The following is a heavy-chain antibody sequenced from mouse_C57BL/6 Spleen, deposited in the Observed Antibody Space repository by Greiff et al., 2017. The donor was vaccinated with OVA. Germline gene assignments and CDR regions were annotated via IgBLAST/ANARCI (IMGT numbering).Heavy chain of an antibody. J-gene: IGHJ4*01. Sequence: VKLMESGPELVKPGASVKISCKASGYAFSSSWMNWVKQRPGKGLEWIGRIYPGDGDTHYNGKFKGKATLTADKSSSTAYMQLSSLTSEDSAVYFCARSQLGRGDYWGQGTSVTVSS. V-gene: IGHV1-82*01. CDR3: ARSQLGRGDY. CDR1: GYAFSSSW. CDR2: IYPGDGDT. D-gene: IGHD4-1*02.